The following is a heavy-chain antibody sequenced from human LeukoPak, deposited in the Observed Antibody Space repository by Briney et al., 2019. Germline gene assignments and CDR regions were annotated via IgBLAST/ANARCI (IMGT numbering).Heavy chain of an antibody. J-gene: IGHJ4*02. CDR1: GVSISSYY. Sequence: PSETLSLTCTVSGVSISSYYWSWIRQPPGKGLEWIGSTQYSRSTNYNSSLKSRVTISFDTSKNQFSLKVSSETAADTAVYYCARGVSGYDWFLDYWGQGTLVTVSS. CDR2: TQYSRST. CDR3: ARGVSGYDWFLDY. V-gene: IGHV4-59*01. D-gene: IGHD5-12*01.